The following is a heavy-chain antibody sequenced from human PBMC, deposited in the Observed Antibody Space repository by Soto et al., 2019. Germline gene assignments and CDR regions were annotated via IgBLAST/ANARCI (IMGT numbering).Heavy chain of an antibody. CDR3: ARLGSPGAIFFDS. Sequence: EVQLVQSGAEVKKPGESLKISCEISGYNFTAYWLGWVRQMPGKGLEWVGNIHPSDSETHYRPSFQGQVTFSVDKSISTAYLHWTTLQASDTAIYFCARLGSPGAIFFDSWGQGTLVTVSP. CDR1: GYNFTAYW. CDR2: IHPSDSET. V-gene: IGHV5-51*01. J-gene: IGHJ4*02. D-gene: IGHD6-25*01.